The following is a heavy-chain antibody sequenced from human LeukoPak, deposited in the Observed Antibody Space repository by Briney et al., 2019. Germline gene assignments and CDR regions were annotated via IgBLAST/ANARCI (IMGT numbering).Heavy chain of an antibody. CDR3: AKGHDIVLMVYAIPADY. CDR1: GFTFNNYA. D-gene: IGHD2-8*01. V-gene: IGHV3-23*01. CDR2: ISGGGGTT. Sequence: GGSLRLSCAGSGFTFNNYAMSWVRQAPGKGLEWVSAISGGGGTTYYADSVKGRFTISRDNSKDTLYLQMSGLRAEDTAVYFCAKGHDIVLMVYAIPADYWGQGTLVTVSS. J-gene: IGHJ4*02.